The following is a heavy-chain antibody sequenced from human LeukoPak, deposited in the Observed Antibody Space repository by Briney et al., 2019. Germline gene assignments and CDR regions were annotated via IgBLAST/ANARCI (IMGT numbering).Heavy chain of an antibody. V-gene: IGHV4-61*02. CDR2: IYTSGST. J-gene: IGHJ6*02. CDR3: ASSPYYYYGMDV. CDR1: GGSISSGGYS. Sequence: SETLSLTCTVSGGSISSGGYSWSWIRQPAGKGLEWIGRIYTSGSTNYNPSLKSRVTMSVDTSKNQFSLKLSSVTAADTAVYYCASSPYYYYGMDVWGQGTTVTVSS.